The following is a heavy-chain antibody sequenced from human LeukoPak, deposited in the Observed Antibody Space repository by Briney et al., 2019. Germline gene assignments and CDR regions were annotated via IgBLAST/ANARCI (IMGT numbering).Heavy chain of an antibody. CDR2: IYPRDSDT. D-gene: IGHD3/OR15-3a*01. CDR1: GYRFTSFW. J-gene: IGHJ3*02. CDR3: ARDLDEGDAFDI. V-gene: IGHV5-51*01. Sequence: GESLKISCEASGYRFTSFWIGWVRPTPGKGLEWMGIIYPRDSDTRYSPSFEGQVTISADRSISTAYLQWSSLKASDTAMYYCARDLDEGDAFDIWGQGTMVTVSS.